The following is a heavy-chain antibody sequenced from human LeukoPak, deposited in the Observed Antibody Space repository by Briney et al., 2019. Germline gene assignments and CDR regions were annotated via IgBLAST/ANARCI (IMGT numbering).Heavy chain of an antibody. CDR2: INTNTGNP. CDR3: ARDRFLRGRKRNWFDP. D-gene: IGHD5-12*01. J-gene: IGHJ5*02. CDR1: GYTFTSYA. V-gene: IGHV7-4-1*02. Sequence: ASVKVSCKASGYTFTSYAMNWVRQAPGQGLEWMGWINTNTGNPTYAQGFTGRFVFSLDTSVSTAYLQISSLKAEDTAVYYCARDRFLRGRKRNWFDPWGQGTLVTVSS.